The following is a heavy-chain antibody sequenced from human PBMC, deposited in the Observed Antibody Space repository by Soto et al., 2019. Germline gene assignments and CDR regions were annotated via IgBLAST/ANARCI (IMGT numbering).Heavy chain of an antibody. J-gene: IGHJ6*01. CDR3: ARETELSEYYYAMDV. Sequence: SETLSLTCTVSGGSISSHYWTWIRQPPGKGLEWIAYVYDSGSTSYNPSLKSRAAISVDTSKNQFSLRLSSVTAADAAVYYCARETELSEYYYAMDVWGQGTTVTVSS. D-gene: IGHD6-6*01. CDR2: VYDSGST. CDR1: GGSISSHY. V-gene: IGHV4-59*11.